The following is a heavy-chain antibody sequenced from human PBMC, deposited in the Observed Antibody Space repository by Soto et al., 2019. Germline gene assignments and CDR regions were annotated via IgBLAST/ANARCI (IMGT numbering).Heavy chain of an antibody. V-gene: IGHV2-5*02. CDR2: IYWDDGK. J-gene: IGHJ4*02. CDR1: GFSLRTSGVG. CDR3: AHLTTGGFYFDY. D-gene: IGHD4-17*01. Sequence: QITLKESGPTLVKPTQTLTLTCTFSGFSLRTSGVGVGWIRQPPGKALEWLALIYWDDGKRYSPSLKSRLTXXQXXSKNQVVLRMTNMDPVDTATYYCAHLTTGGFYFDYWGQGTLVTVSS.